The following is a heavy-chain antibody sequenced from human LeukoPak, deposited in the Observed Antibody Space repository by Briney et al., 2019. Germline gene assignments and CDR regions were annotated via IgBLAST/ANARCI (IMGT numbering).Heavy chain of an antibody. D-gene: IGHD4-23*01. Sequence: GGSLRLSCAASGFIFSNYGMHWVRQAPGKGLEWVAFIRYDGSNKYYADSVKGRFTISRDNSKNTLYLQMSSLRAEDTAVYYCAKDGALYGGNTYFDYWGQGTLVTVSS. CDR1: GFIFSNYG. CDR3: AKDGALYGGNTYFDY. CDR2: IRYDGSNK. J-gene: IGHJ4*02. V-gene: IGHV3-30*02.